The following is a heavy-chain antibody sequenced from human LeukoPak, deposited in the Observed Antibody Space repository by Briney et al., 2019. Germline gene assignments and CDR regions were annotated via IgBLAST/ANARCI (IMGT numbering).Heavy chain of an antibody. CDR1: GFTFSNYA. V-gene: IGHV3-23*01. CDR2: ISGSGGST. CDR3: AKDENYYDSSGYYPRPY. D-gene: IGHD3-22*01. Sequence: GGSLRLSCAASGFTFSNYAMSWVRQAPGKGLEWVSAISGSGGSTYYADSVKGRFTISRDNSKNTLYLQMNSLRAEDTAVYYCAKDENYYDSSGYYPRPYWGQGTLVTVSS. J-gene: IGHJ4*02.